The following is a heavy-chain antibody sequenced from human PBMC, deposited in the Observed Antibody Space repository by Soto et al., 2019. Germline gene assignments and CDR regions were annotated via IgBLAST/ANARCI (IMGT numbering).Heavy chain of an antibody. CDR3: ASSPAAYSSSWYMYWFDP. J-gene: IGHJ5*02. D-gene: IGHD6-13*01. V-gene: IGHV4-59*01. CDR2: IYYSGST. Sequence: DTLSLTCTVSGGSISSYYWSWIRQPPGKGLEWIGYIYYSGSTNYNPSLKSRVTISVDTSKNQFSLKLSSVTAADTAVYYCASSPAAYSSSWYMYWFDPWGQGTLVTVSS. CDR1: GGSISSYY.